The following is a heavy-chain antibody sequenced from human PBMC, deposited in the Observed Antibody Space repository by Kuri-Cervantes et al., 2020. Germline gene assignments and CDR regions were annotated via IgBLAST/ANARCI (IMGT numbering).Heavy chain of an antibody. D-gene: IGHD3-22*01. Sequence: GGSLRLSCAASGFTFSSYGMHWVRQAPGKGLEWVAVIWYDGSNKYYADSVKGRFTISRDNSKNTLYLQMNSLRAEDTAAYYCAKALYDSSGFYYYYYGMDVWGQGTTVTVSS. J-gene: IGHJ6*02. CDR2: IWYDGSNK. CDR3: AKALYDSSGFYYYYYGMDV. V-gene: IGHV3-30*02. CDR1: GFTFSSYG.